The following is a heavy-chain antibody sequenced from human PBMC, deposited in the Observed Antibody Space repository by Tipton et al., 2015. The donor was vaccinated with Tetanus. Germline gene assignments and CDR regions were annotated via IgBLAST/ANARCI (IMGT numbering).Heavy chain of an antibody. D-gene: IGHD6-13*01. CDR1: GDYLSDYY. Sequence: LRLSCGVFGDYLSDYYWTWVRQPPGKGLEWFGEIHRGATTNYNPSLKSRVSMSVDTAKNRFSLTLTSVTAADTAVYYCARSISAGSVWPYEHWGQGTLVTVSS. CDR3: ARSISAGSVWPYEH. CDR2: IHRGATT. J-gene: IGHJ4*02. V-gene: IGHV4-34*01.